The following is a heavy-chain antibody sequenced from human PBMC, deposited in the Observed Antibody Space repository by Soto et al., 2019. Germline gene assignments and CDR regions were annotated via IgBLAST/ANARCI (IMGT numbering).Heavy chain of an antibody. V-gene: IGHV5-51*01. CDR1: GYSFTSNW. J-gene: IGHJ4*02. D-gene: IGHD2-2*01. CDR2: IYPADSDT. Sequence: PGESLNISCEGSGYSFTSNWIGWVRQMPGKGLEWMGIIYPADSDTRYSPSFQGQVTISADKSISTAYLQWSSLKASDTAMYYCARPRGYCTSTNCYLPPDSWGQGTLVTVSS. CDR3: ARPRGYCTSTNCYLPPDS.